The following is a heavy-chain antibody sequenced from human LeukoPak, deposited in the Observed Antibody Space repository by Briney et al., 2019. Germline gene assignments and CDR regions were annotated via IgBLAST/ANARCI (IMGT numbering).Heavy chain of an antibody. CDR2: ISYDGSNK. CDR3: AREGASHWFDP. V-gene: IGHV3-30-3*01. Sequence: GGSLRLSCAASGFTFSSYAMHWVRQAPGKGLEWVAVISYDGSNKYYADSVKGRFTISRDNSKNTLYLQMNSLRAEDTAVYYCAREGASHWFDPWGQGTLVTVSS. CDR1: GFTFSSYA. D-gene: IGHD1-26*01. J-gene: IGHJ5*02.